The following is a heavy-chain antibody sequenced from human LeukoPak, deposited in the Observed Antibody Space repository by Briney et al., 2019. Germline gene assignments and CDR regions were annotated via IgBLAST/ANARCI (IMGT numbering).Heavy chain of an antibody. D-gene: IGHD3-10*01. V-gene: IGHV3-48*02. Sequence: WGSLRLSCAAAGCTFSSYSMNWVRQAPGKGLEWVSYISSSSSTIYYADSVKGRFTISRDNAKNSLYLQMNSLRDEDTAVYYCARGGQSSGSYFHYFDYWGQGTLVIVSS. CDR3: ARGGQSSGSYFHYFDY. CDR1: GCTFSSYS. J-gene: IGHJ4*02. CDR2: ISSSSSTI.